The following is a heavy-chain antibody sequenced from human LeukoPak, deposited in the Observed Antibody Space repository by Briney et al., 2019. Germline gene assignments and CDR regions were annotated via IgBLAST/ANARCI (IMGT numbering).Heavy chain of an antibody. V-gene: IGHV4-59*08. J-gene: IGHJ4*02. D-gene: IGHD2-8*01. CDR2: IYYSGST. Sequence: SETLSLTCTVSGGSISSYYWSWIRQPPGKGLEWIGYIYYSGSTNYNPFLKSRVTISVDTSKNQFSLKLSSVTAADTAVYYCARCIRSYYFDYWGQGTLVTVSS. CDR3: ARCIRSYYFDY. CDR1: GGSISSYY.